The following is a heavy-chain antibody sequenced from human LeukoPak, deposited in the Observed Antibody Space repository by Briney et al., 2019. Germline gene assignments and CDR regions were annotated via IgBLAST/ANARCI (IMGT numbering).Heavy chain of an antibody. J-gene: IGHJ6*02. D-gene: IGHD2-2*01. V-gene: IGHV3-33*01. CDR2: IWYDGSNK. CDR3: ARDETFRYCSSTSCQNLGYYYGMDV. CDR1: GFTFSSYG. Sequence: GGSLRLSCAASGFTFSSYGMHWVRQAPGKGLEWVAVIWYDGSNKYYADSVKGRFTISRDNAKNSLYLQMNSLRAEDTAVYYCARDETFRYCSSTSCQNLGYYYGMDVWGQGTTVTVSS.